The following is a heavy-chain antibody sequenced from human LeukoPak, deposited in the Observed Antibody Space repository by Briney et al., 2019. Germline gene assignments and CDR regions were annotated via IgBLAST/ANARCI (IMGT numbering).Heavy chain of an antibody. D-gene: IGHD3-3*01. CDR1: GGTSSSYA. CDR3: ARDRKEVHYDFWSGYFMDV. J-gene: IGHJ6*02. Sequence: SVKVSCKASGGTSSSYAISWVRQAPGQGLEWMGGIIPIFGTANYAQKFQGRVTITADESTSTAYMELSSLRSEDTAVYYCARDRKEVHYDFWSGYFMDVWGQGTTVTVSS. V-gene: IGHV1-69*01. CDR2: IIPIFGTA.